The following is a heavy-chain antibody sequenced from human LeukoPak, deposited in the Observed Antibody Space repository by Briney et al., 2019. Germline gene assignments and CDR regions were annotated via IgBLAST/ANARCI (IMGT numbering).Heavy chain of an antibody. D-gene: IGHD3-22*01. V-gene: IGHV4-34*01. Sequence: SETLSLTCAVYGGSFSGYYWSWIRQPPGKGLEWIGSIYYSGSTYYNPSLKSRVTISVDTSKNQFLLNLISVTAADTAADYCAGQSPPPPPYYYDSSGYLNWFDPWGQGTLVTVSS. CDR2: IYYSGST. J-gene: IGHJ5*02. CDR1: GGSFSGYY. CDR3: AGQSPPPPPYYYDSSGYLNWFDP.